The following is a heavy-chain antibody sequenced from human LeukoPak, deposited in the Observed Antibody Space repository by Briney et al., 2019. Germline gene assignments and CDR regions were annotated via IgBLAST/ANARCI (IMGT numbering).Heavy chain of an antibody. CDR3: ARHTPYSGSYYGSKLVSYYYYMDV. D-gene: IGHD1-26*01. CDR1: GGSISRSSYY. Sequence: PSETLSLTCTVSGGSISRSSYYWGWIRQPPGKGLEWNGSIYYSGSTYYNPSLKSRVTISVDTSKNQFSLKLSSVTAADTAVYYCARHTPYSGSYYGSKLVSYYYYMDVWGKGTTVTVSS. V-gene: IGHV4-39*01. CDR2: IYYSGST. J-gene: IGHJ6*03.